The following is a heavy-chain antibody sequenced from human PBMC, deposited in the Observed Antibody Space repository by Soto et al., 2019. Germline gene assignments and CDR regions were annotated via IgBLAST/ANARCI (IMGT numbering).Heavy chain of an antibody. CDR1: GGAFSSYP. D-gene: IGHD5-18*01. J-gene: IGHJ5*02. Sequence: SVKVSWKASGGAFSSYPISWVRQAPGQGLEWMGGIIPIFGTANYAQKFQGRVTITADESTSTAYMELSSLRSEDTAVYYCARVPDRGYSSYSEFWFDPWGQGTLVTVSS. CDR2: IIPIFGTA. V-gene: IGHV1-69*13. CDR3: ARVPDRGYSSYSEFWFDP.